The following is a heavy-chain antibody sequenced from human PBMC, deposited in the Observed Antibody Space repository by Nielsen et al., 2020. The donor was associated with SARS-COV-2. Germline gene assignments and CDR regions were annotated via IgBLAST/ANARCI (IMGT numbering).Heavy chain of an antibody. D-gene: IGHD1-26*01. J-gene: IGHJ3*02. V-gene: IGHV3-7*02. CDR2: IKQDGSEK. Sequence: GESLKISCAASGFTFSSYSMNWVRQAPGKGLEWVANIKQDGSEKYYVDSVKGRFTISRDNSKNTLYLQMNSLRAEDTAVYYCAKTKSGSYFDAFDIWGQGTMVTVSS. CDR3: AKTKSGSYFDAFDI. CDR1: GFTFSSYS.